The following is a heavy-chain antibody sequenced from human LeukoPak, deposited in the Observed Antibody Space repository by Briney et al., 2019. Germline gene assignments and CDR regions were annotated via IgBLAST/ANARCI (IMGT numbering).Heavy chain of an antibody. CDR1: GGSISSSSYY. Sequence: PSETLSLTCTVSGGSISSSSYYWGWIRQPPGKGLEWIGSIYYSGSTYYNPSLKSRVTIADTSQNQFSLKLSSVTAADTAVYYCASRKLGNDYWGQGTLVTVSS. CDR3: ASRKLGNDY. J-gene: IGHJ4*02. D-gene: IGHD7-27*01. CDR2: IYYSGST. V-gene: IGHV4-39*07.